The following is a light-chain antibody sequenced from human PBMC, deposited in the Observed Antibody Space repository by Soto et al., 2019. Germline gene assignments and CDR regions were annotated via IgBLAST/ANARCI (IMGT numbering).Light chain of an antibody. CDR3: QQRSNWPPEYT. V-gene: IGKV3D-20*02. Sequence: EIVLTQSPGTLSLSPGERATLSCRASQRVSINSLAWYQQKPGQAPRTLIYGASSRATGIPDRFSASGSGTDFTLTISRLEPEDFAVYYCQQRSNWPPEYTFGQGTKLEIK. CDR1: QRVSINS. CDR2: GAS. J-gene: IGKJ2*01.